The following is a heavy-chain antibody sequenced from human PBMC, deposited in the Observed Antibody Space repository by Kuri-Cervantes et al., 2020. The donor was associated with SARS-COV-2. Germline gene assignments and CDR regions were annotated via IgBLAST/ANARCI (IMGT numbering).Heavy chain of an antibody. J-gene: IGHJ4*02. V-gene: IGHV3-23*01. CDR3: AKVEDSSSWYPSGGLFDY. Sequence: GESLKISCAASGFTFSSYAMSWVRQAPGKGLEWASAISGSGGSTYYADSVKGRFTISRDNSKNTLYLQMNSLRAEDTAVYYCAKVEDSSSWYPSGGLFDYWGQGTLVTVSS. D-gene: IGHD6-13*01. CDR1: GFTFSSYA. CDR2: ISGSGGST.